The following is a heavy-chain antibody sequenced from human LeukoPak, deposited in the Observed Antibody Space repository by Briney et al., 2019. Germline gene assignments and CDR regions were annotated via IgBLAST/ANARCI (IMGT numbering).Heavy chain of an antibody. D-gene: IGHD2-2*01. J-gene: IGHJ5*02. CDR1: GYSISSGYY. CDR2: IYHSGST. V-gene: IGHV4-38-2*02. CDR3: ARVFCLGYCSSTSPLNWFDP. Sequence: SETLSLTCTVSGYSISSGYYWGWIRQPPGKGLEWIGSIYHSGSTYYNPSLKSRVTISVDTSKNQFSLKLSSVTAADTAVYYCARVFCLGYCSSTSPLNWFDPWGQGTLVTVSS.